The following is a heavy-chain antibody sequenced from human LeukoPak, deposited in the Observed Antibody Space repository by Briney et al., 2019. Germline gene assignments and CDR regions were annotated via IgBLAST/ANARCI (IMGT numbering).Heavy chain of an antibody. J-gene: IGHJ4*02. V-gene: IGHV3-7*01. D-gene: IGHD1-26*01. CDR1: GLTFSDYW. Sequence: GGSLRLSCVASGLTFSDYWMSWVRQAPGKGLEGVANIKPDGGRQNYVDSVRGRFTISRDNAKNSLYLQMNSLRAEDTAMYYCATTFPYCDSGSCTLGGQGTLVTVSS. CDR3: ATTFPYCDSGSCTL. CDR2: IKPDGGRQ.